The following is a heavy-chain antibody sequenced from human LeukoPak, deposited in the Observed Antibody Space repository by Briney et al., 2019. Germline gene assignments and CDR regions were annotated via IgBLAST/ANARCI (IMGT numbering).Heavy chain of an antibody. D-gene: IGHD3-22*01. CDR3: ARDRGYYDSSGYYHWFDP. V-gene: IGHV1-46*01. CDR2: INPSTGST. Sequence: ASATVSCKASGYTFTRYYIHWVRQAPGQGLEWMGIINPSTGSTSYAQKFQGRVTMTRDPSTSTVYMELSSLRSEDTAVYYCARDRGYYDSSGYYHWFDPWGQGTLVTVPS. CDR1: GYTFTRYY. J-gene: IGHJ5*02.